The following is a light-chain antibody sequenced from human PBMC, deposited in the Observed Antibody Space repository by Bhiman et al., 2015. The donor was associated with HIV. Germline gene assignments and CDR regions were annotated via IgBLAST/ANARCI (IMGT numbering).Light chain of an antibody. CDR3: ASYTFINTVI. Sequence: QSALAQPASVSGSPGQSITISCTGTSSDVGGYNYVSWYQHHPGKAPKLIISDVSNRPSGISYRFSGSKSGNTASLTISGLQPEDEADYYCASYTFINTVIFGGGTKVTVL. J-gene: IGLJ2*01. CDR1: SSDVGGYNY. V-gene: IGLV2-14*03. CDR2: DVS.